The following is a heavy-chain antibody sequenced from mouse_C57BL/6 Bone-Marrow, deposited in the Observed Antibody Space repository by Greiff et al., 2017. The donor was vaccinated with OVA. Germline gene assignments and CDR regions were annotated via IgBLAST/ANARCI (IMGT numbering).Heavy chain of an antibody. Sequence: VQLQESGAELARPGASVKLSCKASGYTFTSYGISWVKQRTGQGLEWIGEIYPRSGNTYYNEKFKGKATLTADKSSSTAYMELRSLTSEDSAVYFCARERQLRPHYFDYWGQGTTLTVSS. CDR2: IYPRSGNT. V-gene: IGHV1-81*01. CDR1: GYTFTSYG. J-gene: IGHJ2*01. D-gene: IGHD3-2*02. CDR3: ARERQLRPHYFDY.